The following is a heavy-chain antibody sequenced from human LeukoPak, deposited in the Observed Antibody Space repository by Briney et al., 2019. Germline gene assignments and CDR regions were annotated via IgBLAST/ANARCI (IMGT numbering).Heavy chain of an antibody. CDR3: ARAQTHCSSTSCYWYYFDY. V-gene: IGHV4-34*01. J-gene: IGHJ4*02. D-gene: IGHD2-2*01. CDR2: INHSGST. CDR1: GGSFSGYY. Sequence: SETLSLTCAVYGGSFSGYYWSWIRQPPGKGLEWIGEINHSGSTNYNPSLKTRVTISVDPSTNQFSLRLSSVTAADTAVYYCARAQTHCSSTSCYWYYFDYWAQGTLVTVSS.